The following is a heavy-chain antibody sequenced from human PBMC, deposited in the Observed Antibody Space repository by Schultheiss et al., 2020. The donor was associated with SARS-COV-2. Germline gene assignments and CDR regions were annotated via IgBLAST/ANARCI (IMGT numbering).Heavy chain of an antibody. CDR3: ARDLLIISGWNYYYYGMDV. V-gene: IGHV3-7*01. Sequence: GESLKISCAASGFTFSNYWMYWVRQAPGKGLEWVANIKQDGNKKYYVDSVKGRFSISRDNAENSLSLQMNSLRAEDTAVYYCARDLLIISGWNYYYYGMDVWGQGTTVTVSS. J-gene: IGHJ6*02. CDR2: IKQDGNKK. D-gene: IGHD6-19*01. CDR1: GFTFSNYW.